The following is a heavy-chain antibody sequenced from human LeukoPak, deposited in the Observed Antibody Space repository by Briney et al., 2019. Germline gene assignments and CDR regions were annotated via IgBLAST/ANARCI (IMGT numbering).Heavy chain of an antibody. Sequence: ASVKVSCKASGYTFTSYGISWVRQAPGQGLEWMGWISAYNGNTNYAQKLQGRVTMTTDTSTSTAYMELRSLRSDDTAVYYCARDRSVVPAAIMENWFDPWGQGTLVTVSS. CDR2: ISAYNGNT. V-gene: IGHV1-18*01. CDR1: GYTFTSYG. D-gene: IGHD2-2*02. J-gene: IGHJ5*02. CDR3: ARDRSVVPAAIMENWFDP.